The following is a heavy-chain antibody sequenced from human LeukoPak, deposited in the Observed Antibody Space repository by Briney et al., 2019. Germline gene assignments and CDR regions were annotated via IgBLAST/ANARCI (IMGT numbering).Heavy chain of an antibody. CDR1: GLTVGSNY. CDR2: ISYDGFDK. J-gene: IGHJ3*02. Sequence: GGSLRLSCAASGLTVGSNYMHWVRQAPGKGLEWVAVISYDGFDKYYADSVKGRFTISRDNSKNTLYLQMNSLRAEDTAVYYCAKAPLPANYYDSSGYYYVGTGAFDIWGQGTMVTVSS. V-gene: IGHV3-30*18. D-gene: IGHD3-22*01. CDR3: AKAPLPANYYDSSGYYYVGTGAFDI.